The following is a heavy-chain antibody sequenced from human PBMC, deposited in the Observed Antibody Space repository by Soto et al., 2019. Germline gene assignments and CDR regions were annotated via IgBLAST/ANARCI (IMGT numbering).Heavy chain of an antibody. D-gene: IGHD5-12*01. CDR1: GFTFSSYA. CDR3: AKDRPRRDGYKLEILDY. CDR2: ISGSGGST. V-gene: IGHV3-23*01. Sequence: PGGSLRLSCAASGFTFSSYAMSWVRQAPGKGLEWVSAISGSGGSTYYADSVKGRFTISRDNSKNTLYLQMNSLRAEDTAVYYCAKDRPRRDGYKLEILDYWGQGTLVTVSS. J-gene: IGHJ4*02.